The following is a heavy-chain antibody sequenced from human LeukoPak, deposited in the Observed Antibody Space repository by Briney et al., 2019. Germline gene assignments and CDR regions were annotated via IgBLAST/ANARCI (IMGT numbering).Heavy chain of an antibody. CDR1: GYSISSGYY. V-gene: IGHV4-38-2*02. Sequence: SETLSLTCTVSGYSISSGYYWGWIRQPPGKGLVWIGSIYHSGSTYYNPSLKSRVTISVDTSKNQFSLKLSSVTAADTAVYYCARTLGDYGSGSYYYWGQGTLVTVSS. J-gene: IGHJ4*02. CDR3: ARTLGDYGSGSYYY. D-gene: IGHD3-10*01. CDR2: IYHSGST.